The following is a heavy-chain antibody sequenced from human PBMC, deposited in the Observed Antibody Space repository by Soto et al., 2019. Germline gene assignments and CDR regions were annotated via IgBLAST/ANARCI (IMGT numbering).Heavy chain of an antibody. CDR2: ISGSGGST. D-gene: IGHD5-18*01. CDR3: AKDITQLWPPLYYYGMDV. J-gene: IGHJ6*02. Sequence: GGSLRLSFAASGFTFSSYAMSWVRQAPGKGLEWVSAISGSGGSTYYADSVKGRFTISRDNSKNTLYLQMNSLRDEDTAVYYCAKDITQLWPPLYYYGMDVWGQGTTVTVSS. V-gene: IGHV3-23*01. CDR1: GFTFSSYA.